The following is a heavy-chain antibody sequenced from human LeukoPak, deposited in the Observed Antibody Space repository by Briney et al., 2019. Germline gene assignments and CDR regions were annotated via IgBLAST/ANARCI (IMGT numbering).Heavy chain of an antibody. Sequence: PSETLSLTCAVSGGSISRSNWWSWVRQPPGKGLEWVSYISKSGNIIYYADSVKGRFTISRDNAKNSLYLQMNSLRAEDTAVYYCAREHMGVAAFDIWGQGTMVTVSS. CDR3: AREHMGVAAFDI. J-gene: IGHJ3*02. CDR2: ISKSGNII. D-gene: IGHD1-26*01. CDR1: GGSISRSN. V-gene: IGHV3-11*01.